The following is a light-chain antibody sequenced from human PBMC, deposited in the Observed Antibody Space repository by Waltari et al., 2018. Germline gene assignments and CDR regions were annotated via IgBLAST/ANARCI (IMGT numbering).Light chain of an antibody. V-gene: IGLV1-44*01. CDR2: SNN. J-gene: IGLJ1*01. Sequence: QSVLTPPPSASGAPGQRVTISCSGSSSNIGSNTVNWYQQLPGPAPKLLIYSNNQRPSGVPDRFSASKSGTSASLAISGLQSEDEADYYCAAWDDSLNGYVFGTGTKVSVL. CDR1: SSNIGSNT. CDR3: AAWDDSLNGYV.